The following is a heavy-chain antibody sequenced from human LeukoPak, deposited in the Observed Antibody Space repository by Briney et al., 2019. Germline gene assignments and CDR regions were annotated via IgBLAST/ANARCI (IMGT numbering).Heavy chain of an antibody. CDR1: GGSISSSGYY. D-gene: IGHD2-15*01. Sequence: PSETLSLTCTVSGGSISSSGYYWGWIRQTPGKGLEWIGSIYYSGSNYHNPSLKSRVSMSVDTSKNQFSLNLTSVTAADTAVYYCARLGARGGSDYWGQGTLVTVSS. J-gene: IGHJ4*02. V-gene: IGHV4-39*07. CDR2: IYYSGSN. CDR3: ARLGARGGSDY.